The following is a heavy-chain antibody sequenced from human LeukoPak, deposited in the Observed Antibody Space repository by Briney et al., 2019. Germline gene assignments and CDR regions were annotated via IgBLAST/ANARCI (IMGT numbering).Heavy chain of an antibody. CDR3: AREPPGSSGWYYNWFDP. CDR2: IKQDRSEK. Sequence: PGGSLRLSCAASGFTFTNYWMSWVRQAPGKGLELVANIKQDRSEKYYVDSVKGRFTISRDNAKNSLYLQMNSLRAEDTAVYYCAREPPGSSGWYYNWFDPWGQGTLVTVSS. V-gene: IGHV3-7*01. D-gene: IGHD6-19*01. J-gene: IGHJ5*02. CDR1: GFTFTNYW.